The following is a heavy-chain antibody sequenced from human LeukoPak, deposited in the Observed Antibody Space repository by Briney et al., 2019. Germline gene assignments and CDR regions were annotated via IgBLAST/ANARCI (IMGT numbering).Heavy chain of an antibody. CDR2: IYYSGST. D-gene: IGHD3-10*01. CDR3: ARHPRVRGVYDWFDP. J-gene: IGHJ5*02. Sequence: SETLSLTCTVSGGSISSYYWSWIRQPPGKGLEWIGYIYYSGSTNYNPSLKSRVTISVDTSKNQFSLKLSSVTAADTAVYYCARHPRVRGVYDWFDPWGQGTLVTVSS. CDR1: GGSISSYY. V-gene: IGHV4-59*08.